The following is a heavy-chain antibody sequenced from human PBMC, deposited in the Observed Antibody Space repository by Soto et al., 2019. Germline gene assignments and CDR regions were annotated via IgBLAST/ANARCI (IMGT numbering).Heavy chain of an antibody. Sequence: EVQLVESGGGLVKPGGSLRLSCAASGFTFRTYGMNWVRRAPGGGLEWVASISSSGSFIYYADSVKGRFTISRDDAEKSLYLQMNSLRAEDTALYYCAREPEGIAAALDYWGQGTLVIVSS. CDR3: AREPEGIAAALDY. CDR2: ISSSGSFI. CDR1: GFTFRTYG. V-gene: IGHV3-21*01. J-gene: IGHJ4*02. D-gene: IGHD6-13*01.